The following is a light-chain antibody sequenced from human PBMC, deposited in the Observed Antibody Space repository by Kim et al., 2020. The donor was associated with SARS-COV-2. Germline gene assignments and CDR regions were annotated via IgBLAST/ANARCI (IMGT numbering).Light chain of an antibody. CDR2: DVT. CDR3: SSYTTSSTVV. V-gene: IGLV2-14*03. CDR1: SSDVGGDRY. J-gene: IGLJ2*01. Sequence: GQSFTLSCTGTSSDVGGDRYVSWYQHHPGIAPKLMLYDVTKRPSGVSDRFSGSKSGNTASLTISGLQAEDEADYYCSSYTTSSTVVFGGGTQLTVL.